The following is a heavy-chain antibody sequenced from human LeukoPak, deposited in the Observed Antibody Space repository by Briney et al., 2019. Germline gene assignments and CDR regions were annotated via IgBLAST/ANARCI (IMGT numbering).Heavy chain of an antibody. CDR1: GFTFDDHG. CDR3: AKEGYYGSGSFPDS. D-gene: IGHD3-10*01. CDR2: ISWSSGIL. V-gene: IGHV3-9*01. Sequence: GGSLRLSCAASGFTFDDHGMHWVRQAPGKGLEWVSDISWSSGILGYADSVKGRFTISRDNAKNSLYLQMDSLRAEDTAVYYCAKEGYYGSGSFPDSWGQGTLVTVSS. J-gene: IGHJ4*02.